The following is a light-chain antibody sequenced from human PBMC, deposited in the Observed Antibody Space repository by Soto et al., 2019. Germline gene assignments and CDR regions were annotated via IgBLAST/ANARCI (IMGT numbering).Light chain of an antibody. V-gene: IGKV3-20*01. CDR2: GAS. CDR3: LQHGTSPYK. Sequence: EIVLTQSPGTLSLSPGERATLSCRASRGVTRSLAWFQQKAGQAPRLLIYGASTRATGIPDRFSGSGSGTDFTLIISRVEPEYFAVYYFLQHGTSPYKFGQGTKVDI. J-gene: IGKJ1*01. CDR1: RGVTRS.